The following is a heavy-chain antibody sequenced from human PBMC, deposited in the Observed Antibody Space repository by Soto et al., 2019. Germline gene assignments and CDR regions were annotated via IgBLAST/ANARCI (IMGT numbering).Heavy chain of an antibody. Sequence: SETLSLTCTFSVGSISSSSYYCGWIRQPPWKGLEWIGSIYYSGSTYYNPSLKSRVTISVDTSKNQFSLKLSSVTAADTAVYYCARHGYYYDSSGYFNWSEPWGQGTRVSVS. CDR3: ARHGYYYDSSGYFNWSEP. CDR1: VGSISSSSYY. J-gene: IGHJ5*02. D-gene: IGHD3-22*01. V-gene: IGHV4-39*01. CDR2: IYYSGST.